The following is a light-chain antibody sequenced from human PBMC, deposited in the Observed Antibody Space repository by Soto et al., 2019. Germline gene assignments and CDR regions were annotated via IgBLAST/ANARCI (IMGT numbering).Light chain of an antibody. J-gene: IGLJ2*01. Sequence: QPVLTQPASVSGSPGQSITVSCTGTSSDVGGFKYVSWYRHHPGKAPRLMIYEVSNRPSGVSNRFSGSKSGNTASLTISGLQAEDEADYYCASYTSSGSYVVFGGGTKLTVL. CDR3: ASYTSSGSYVV. CDR1: SSDVGGFKY. CDR2: EVS. V-gene: IGLV2-14*01.